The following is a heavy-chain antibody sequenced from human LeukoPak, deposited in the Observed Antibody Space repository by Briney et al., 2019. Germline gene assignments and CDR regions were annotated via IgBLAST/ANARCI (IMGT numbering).Heavy chain of an antibody. CDR2: IIPIVGAA. CDR1: GGTFSSYA. D-gene: IGHD3-10*01. V-gene: IGHV1-69*04. J-gene: IGHJ5*02. Sequence: ASVKVSCKASGGTFSSYAINWVRQAPGQGLEWMGRIIPIVGAANYAPRFQGRVTITADTPTSTAYMKLSSLRSEDTAMYYCAGSYGSESYYNVKSRWFDPWGQGTLVTVSS. CDR3: AGSYGSESYYNVKSRWFDP.